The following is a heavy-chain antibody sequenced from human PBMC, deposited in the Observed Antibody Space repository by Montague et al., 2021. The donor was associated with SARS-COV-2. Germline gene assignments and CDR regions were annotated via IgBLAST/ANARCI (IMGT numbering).Heavy chain of an antibody. V-gene: IGHV4-59*01. CDR3: ARTIVVVSAASRYLDL. J-gene: IGHJ2*01. CDR1: GGSISSYY. D-gene: IGHD2-2*01. Sequence: SETLSLTCTVSGGSISSYYWSWVRQPPGKGLEWIGYIYYSGSTNYNPSLKSRVTISVDTSKTQFSLKLNSVTAADTAVYYCARTIVVVSAASRYLDLWGRGTLVTVSS. CDR2: IYYSGST.